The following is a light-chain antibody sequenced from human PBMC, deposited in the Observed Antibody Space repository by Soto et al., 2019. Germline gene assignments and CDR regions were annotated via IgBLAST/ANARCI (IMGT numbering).Light chain of an antibody. CDR2: VAS. Sequence: IQMPQSPSSLSASVGDRLTITCRASRYIRTALSWYQHRPGQAPKVLICVASSLQSGVPSRFSGSGYGTDFTLTISSLQPEDFATYYCLQDYNYPWTFGQGTKVDIK. J-gene: IGKJ1*01. CDR1: RYIRTA. V-gene: IGKV1-6*01. CDR3: LQDYNYPWT.